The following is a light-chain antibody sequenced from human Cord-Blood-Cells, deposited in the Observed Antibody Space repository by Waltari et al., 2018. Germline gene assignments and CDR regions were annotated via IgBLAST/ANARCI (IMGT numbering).Light chain of an antibody. J-gene: IGKJ3*01. Sequence: DIQLTQSPSFLSASVGARVTITCRASQGISSYLAWYQQKPGKAPKLLIYAASTLQSGVPSRFSGSGSGTEFTLTISSLQPEDFATYYCQQLNSYGLFTFGPGTKVDIK. CDR2: AAS. V-gene: IGKV1-9*01. CDR1: QGISSY. CDR3: QQLNSYGLFT.